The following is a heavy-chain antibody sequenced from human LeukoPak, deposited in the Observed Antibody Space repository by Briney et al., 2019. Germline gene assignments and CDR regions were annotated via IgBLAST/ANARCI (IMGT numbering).Heavy chain of an antibody. Sequence: GASVKVSCKASGYNFIGYGITWVRQAPGQGLEWMGIINPSGGSTSYAQKFQGRVTMTRDTSTSTVYMELSSLRSEDTAVYYCARDGRITMVRGVITTGVDYWGQGTLVTVSS. D-gene: IGHD3-10*01. CDR2: INPSGGST. CDR3: ARDGRITMVRGVITTGVDY. V-gene: IGHV1-46*01. CDR1: GYNFIGYG. J-gene: IGHJ4*02.